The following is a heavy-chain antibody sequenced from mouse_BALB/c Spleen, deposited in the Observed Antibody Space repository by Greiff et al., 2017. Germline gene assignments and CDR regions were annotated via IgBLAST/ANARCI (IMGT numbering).Heavy chain of an antibody. CDR2: ISSGSSTI. CDR3: ARSGGNDAMDD. V-gene: IGHV5-17*02. D-gene: IGHD2-1*01. Sequence: EVMLVESGGGLVQPGGSRKLSCAASGFTFSSFGMHWVRQAPEKGLEWVAYISSGSSTIYYADTVKGRFTISRDNPKNTLFLQMTSLRSEDTAMYYCARSGGNDAMDDWGQGTSVTVSS. CDR1: GFTFSSFG. J-gene: IGHJ4*01.